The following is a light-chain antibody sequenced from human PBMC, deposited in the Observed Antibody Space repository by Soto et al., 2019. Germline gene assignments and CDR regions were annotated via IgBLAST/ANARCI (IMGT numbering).Light chain of an antibody. Sequence: EIVLTQSPGTLSLSPGERATLSCRASHSVSSTYLAWYQQKPGQAPRLLLYGASSRATGIPDRFSGSGSGTDFTLTISRLEPEDFAVYYCQQYGSSPPYTCGQGTKLEIK. CDR3: QQYGSSPPYT. CDR2: GAS. CDR1: HSVSSTY. V-gene: IGKV3-20*01. J-gene: IGKJ2*01.